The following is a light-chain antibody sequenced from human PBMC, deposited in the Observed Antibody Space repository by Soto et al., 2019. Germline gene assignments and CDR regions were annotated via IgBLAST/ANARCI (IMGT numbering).Light chain of an antibody. CDR1: QTIDSW. Sequence: IQLTQSPSSLSASVGDRVTITCRASQTIDSWLAWYQQKPGKAPKLLIYDASTLERGVPSRFSGTGSGTEFTLTISSLQPDDFATYYCQQYDSYSLTFGQGTKVDIK. J-gene: IGKJ1*01. CDR3: QQYDSYSLT. CDR2: DAS. V-gene: IGKV1-5*01.